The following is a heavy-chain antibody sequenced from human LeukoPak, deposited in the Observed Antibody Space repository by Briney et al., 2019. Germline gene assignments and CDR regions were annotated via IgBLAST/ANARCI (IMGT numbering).Heavy chain of an antibody. J-gene: IGHJ4*02. V-gene: IGHV1-2*02. CDR1: GYTFTGYY. CDR3: AREYSGSDSGGYFDY. D-gene: IGHD5-12*01. CDR2: MNPNSGRT. Sequence: SVKVSCKASGYTFTGYYMHWVRQAPGQGLEWMGWMNPNSGRTNYAQKFQGRVTMTRDTSISTAYMELSRLRSDDTAVYYCAREYSGSDSGGYFDYWGQGTLVTVSS.